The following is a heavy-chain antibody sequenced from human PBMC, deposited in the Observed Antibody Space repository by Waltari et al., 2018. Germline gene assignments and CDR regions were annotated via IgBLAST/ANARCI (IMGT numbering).Heavy chain of an antibody. V-gene: IGHV3-23*01. Sequence: LESGGGLVQPGGSLRLSCISSGFAFDTFAMSWVRRAPGKVLDCVATIVGNGYTDYRRSLRGRFGIFRDNSRNTVFLQMDSLRVEDTAVYYCAKNPDFDFYSRRGSTFHYWGQGALVSVAS. J-gene: IGHJ4*02. D-gene: IGHD3-9*01. CDR1: GFAFDTFA. CDR3: AKNPDFDFYSRRGSTFHY. CDR2: IVGNGYT.